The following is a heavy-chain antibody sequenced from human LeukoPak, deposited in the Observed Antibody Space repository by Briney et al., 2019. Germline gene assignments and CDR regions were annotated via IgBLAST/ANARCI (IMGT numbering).Heavy chain of an antibody. V-gene: IGHV4-4*07. CDR3: ARTHYVWGSYFDY. Sequence: SETLSLTCTVSGGSFSSYSWTWIRQPAGKGLEWIGHICINGRTNYNPSLKSRVTMSVDTSKNQFSLNLKSVTAADTAVYYCARTHYVWGSYFDYWGQGTQVTVSS. CDR2: ICINGRT. CDR1: GGSFSSYS. J-gene: IGHJ4*02. D-gene: IGHD3-16*01.